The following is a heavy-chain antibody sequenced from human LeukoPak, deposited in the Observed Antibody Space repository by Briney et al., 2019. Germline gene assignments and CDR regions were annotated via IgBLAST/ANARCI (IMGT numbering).Heavy chain of an antibody. CDR2: ISDNAGRT. CDR1: GFTLSNYG. V-gene: IGHV3-23*01. Sequence: GGSLRLSCAVSGFTLSNYGMSWVRQAPGKGLEWVAGISDNAGRTNYADSVKGRFTISRNNPKNTLYLQMNSLRAEDTAVYFCAKRGVVIRVILVGFHREAYYFDSWGQGALVTVSS. J-gene: IGHJ4*02. D-gene: IGHD3-22*01. CDR3: AKRGVVIRVILVGFHREAYYFDS.